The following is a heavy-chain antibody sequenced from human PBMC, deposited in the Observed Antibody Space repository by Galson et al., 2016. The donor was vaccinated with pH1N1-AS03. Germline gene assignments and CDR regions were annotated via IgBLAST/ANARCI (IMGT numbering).Heavy chain of an antibody. Sequence: SLRLSCAASRFTFSSYGMNWVRQAPGKGLEWLSYISSSSNTIYYADSVKGRFTISRDYGKNSLYLQMNGLRAEDTAVYYCAREGKNRIRIYYYMDVWGKGAADSVSS. CDR2: ISSSSNTI. CDR3: AREGKNRIRIYYYMDV. CDR1: RFTFSSYG. V-gene: IGHV3-48*01. J-gene: IGHJ6*03. D-gene: IGHD2-15*01.